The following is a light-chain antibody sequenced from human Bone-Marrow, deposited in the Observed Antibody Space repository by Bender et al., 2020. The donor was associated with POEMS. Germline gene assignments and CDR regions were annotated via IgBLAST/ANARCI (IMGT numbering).Light chain of an antibody. V-gene: IGLV1-40*01. J-gene: IGLJ3*02. CDR2: VNN. CDR1: SSNIGAGSD. Sequence: QSVLTQPPSVSGAPGQRVTISCTGSSSNIGAGSDVHWYQQLPGTAPKLLIYVNNNRPSGVPDRFSGSNSGTSAALAISDIQSEDEGDYYCSSWDDSLSGWVFGGGTKLTVL. CDR3: SSWDDSLSGWV.